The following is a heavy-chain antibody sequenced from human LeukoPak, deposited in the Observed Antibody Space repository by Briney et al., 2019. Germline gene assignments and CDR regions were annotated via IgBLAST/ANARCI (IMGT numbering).Heavy chain of an antibody. J-gene: IGHJ6*02. CDR3: ARDRSPEGYYDSSHWDYYHGMDV. V-gene: IGHV4-59*01. CDR2: IYYSGST. D-gene: IGHD3-22*01. Sequence: NASETLSLTCTVSGGSISNYYWSWIRQPPGKGLEWIGYIYYSGSTNYNPSLKSRVTISVDTSKNQFSLNLSSVTAADTAMYYCARDRSPEGYYDSSHWDYYHGMDVRGQGTTVTVSS. CDR1: GGSISNYY.